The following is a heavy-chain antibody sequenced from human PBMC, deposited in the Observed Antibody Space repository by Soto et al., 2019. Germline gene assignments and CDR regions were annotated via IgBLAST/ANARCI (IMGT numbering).Heavy chain of an antibody. Sequence: GGSLRLSCAASGFTFSSYGMHWVRQAPGKGLEWVAVISYDGSNKYYADSVKGRFTISRDNSKNTLYLQMNSLRAEDTAVYYCAKATYYDILTGPGDYWGQGTLVTVSS. V-gene: IGHV3-30*18. CDR1: GFTFSSYG. CDR3: AKATYYDILTGPGDY. CDR2: ISYDGSNK. J-gene: IGHJ4*02. D-gene: IGHD3-9*01.